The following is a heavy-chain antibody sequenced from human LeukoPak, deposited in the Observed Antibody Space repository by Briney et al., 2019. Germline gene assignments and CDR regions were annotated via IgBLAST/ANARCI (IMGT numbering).Heavy chain of an antibody. Sequence: ASVKVSCKASGYAFTGYYIHWVRQAPGQGLEWMGRINPNNGGTNYAQKFQGRVTMTRDMSMSTAYMELSRLRSVDTAVYYCAGEDNSSGYRPFDIWGQGTMVTVPS. CDR2: INPNNGGT. D-gene: IGHD3-22*01. CDR1: GYAFTGYY. CDR3: AGEDNSSGYRPFDI. J-gene: IGHJ3*02. V-gene: IGHV1-2*06.